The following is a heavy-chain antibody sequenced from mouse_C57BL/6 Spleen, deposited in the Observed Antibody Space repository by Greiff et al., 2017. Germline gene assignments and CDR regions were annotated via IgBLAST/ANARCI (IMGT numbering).Heavy chain of an antibody. CDR1: GYTFTEYT. J-gene: IGHJ2*01. Sequence: VKLQESGAELVKPGASVKLSCKASGYTFTEYTIHWVKQRSGRGLGGIGCFSPGGGSIKYNEKFKDKATLTTDKSSSTVYMELSRLTSVDSAVYFCARHGITTVVGDYFDYWGQGTTLTVSS. V-gene: IGHV1-62-2*01. CDR3: ARHGITTVVGDYFDY. D-gene: IGHD1-1*01. CDR2: FSPGGGSI.